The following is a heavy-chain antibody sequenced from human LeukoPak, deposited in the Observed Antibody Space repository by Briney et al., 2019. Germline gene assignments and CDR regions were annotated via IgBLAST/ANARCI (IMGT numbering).Heavy chain of an antibody. CDR3: ARVSIGWYSFDY. D-gene: IGHD6-19*01. Sequence: GGSLRLSCAASGFTFSTYWMHWVRQAPGKGLVWVSRINPDGTTTSYADSVKGRFTISRDNAKDTVYLQMNSLRAEDTAVYYCARVSIGWYSFDYWGQGTLVTVSS. V-gene: IGHV3-74*01. CDR2: INPDGTTT. J-gene: IGHJ4*02. CDR1: GFTFSTYW.